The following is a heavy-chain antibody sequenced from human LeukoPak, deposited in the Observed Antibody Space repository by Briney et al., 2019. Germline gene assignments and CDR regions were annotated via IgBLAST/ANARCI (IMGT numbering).Heavy chain of an antibody. Sequence: GGSLRLSCAVSGFTVSSNYMSWVRQAPGKGLEWVSLIYSGGGTYYADSVRGRFTISRDNSKNTLYLQMNSLRAEDTAVYYCVKVAPSDYYDTTGYWGDHWGQGTLVTVSS. CDR3: VKVAPSDYYDTTGYWGDH. D-gene: IGHD3-22*01. J-gene: IGHJ4*02. CDR1: GFTVSSNY. V-gene: IGHV3-53*01. CDR2: IYSGGGT.